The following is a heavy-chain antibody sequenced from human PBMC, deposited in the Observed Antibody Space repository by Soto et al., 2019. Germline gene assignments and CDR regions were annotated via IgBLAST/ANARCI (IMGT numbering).Heavy chain of an antibody. CDR1: GFPFSHYW. V-gene: IGHV3-74*01. J-gene: IGHJ5*02. Sequence: MQMVESGGGSVQPGGSLRLSCAASGFPFSHYWMHWVRQTPGKGLVWVSRINPAGTITNYADSVEGRFTISRDNVDSALFLQMNSLSAEDTAIYYCTSDTFGLRDTWGQGTLVTVSS. CDR2: INPAGTIT. D-gene: IGHD3-16*01. CDR3: TSDTFGLRDT.